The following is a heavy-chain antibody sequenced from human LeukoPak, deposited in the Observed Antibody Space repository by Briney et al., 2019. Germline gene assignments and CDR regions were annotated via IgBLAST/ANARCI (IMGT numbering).Heavy chain of an antibody. J-gene: IGHJ4*02. CDR2: INGDGSGA. CDR1: GFTFMNYW. CDR3: ARDLMGVDY. D-gene: IGHD2-8*01. Sequence: PGGSLRLSCTASGFTFMNYWMHQVRQVSGKGLVWVSKINGDGSGANYADSVKGRFTISRDNAKNTLYLQMNSLRAEDTAVYYCARDLMGVDYWGQGILVTVSS. V-gene: IGHV3-74*01.